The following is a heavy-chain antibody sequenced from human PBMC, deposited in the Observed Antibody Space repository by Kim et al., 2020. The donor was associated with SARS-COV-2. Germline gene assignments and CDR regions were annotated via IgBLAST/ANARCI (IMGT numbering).Heavy chain of an antibody. D-gene: IGHD3-22*01. CDR1: GFTFSSYA. Sequence: GGSLRLSCAASGFTFSSYAMHWVRQAPGKGLEWVAVISYDGSNKYYADSVKGRFTISRDNSKNTLYLQMNSLRAEDTAVYYCARDYYYDSSGYFYYWGQGTLVTVSS. CDR3: ARDYYYDSSGYFYY. J-gene: IGHJ4*02. CDR2: ISYDGSNK. V-gene: IGHV3-30-3*01.